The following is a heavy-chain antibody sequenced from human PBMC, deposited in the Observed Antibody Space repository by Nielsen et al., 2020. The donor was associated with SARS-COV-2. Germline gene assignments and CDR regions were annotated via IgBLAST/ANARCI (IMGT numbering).Heavy chain of an antibody. Sequence: ASVKVSCKASGYTFTDYYMHWVRQAPGQGLEWMGWINPNSGGTNYAQKFQGWVTMTRDTSISTAYMELSRLRSDDTAVYYCARGRSWNDDLNWFDPWGQGTLVTVSS. CDR3: ARGRSWNDDLNWFDP. CDR2: INPNSGGT. J-gene: IGHJ5*02. D-gene: IGHD1-1*01. V-gene: IGHV1-2*04. CDR1: GYTFTDYY.